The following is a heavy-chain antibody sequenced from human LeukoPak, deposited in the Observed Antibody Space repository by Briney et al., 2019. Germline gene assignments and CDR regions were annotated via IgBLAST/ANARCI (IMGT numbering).Heavy chain of an antibody. D-gene: IGHD2-15*01. CDR2: IIPIFGTA. J-gene: IGHJ4*02. CDR1: GGTFSSYA. CDR3: ASQNHGYCSGGSCYYFDY. Sequence: SVKVSCKASGGTFSSYAISWVRQAPGQGLEWMGGIIPIFGTANYAQKFQGRVTITTDESTSTAYMELSSLRSEDTAVYYCASQNHGYCSGGSCYYFDYWGQGTLVTVSS. V-gene: IGHV1-69*05.